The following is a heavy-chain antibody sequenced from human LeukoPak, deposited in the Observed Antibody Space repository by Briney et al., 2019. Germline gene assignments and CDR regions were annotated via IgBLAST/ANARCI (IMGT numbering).Heavy chain of an antibody. CDR2: TSGSGAST. CDR1: GFTFSSYA. CDR3: AKGLGRRSSSWDMLNH. V-gene: IGHV3-23*01. D-gene: IGHD6-13*01. J-gene: IGHJ5*02. Sequence: PGGSLRLSCSASGFTFSSYAMTWVRQAPGKGLEWVSATSGSGASTYYPDSVRGRFTISRDNSKNTLYLQMNSLRVEDTAVFYCAKGLGRRSSSWDMLNHWGQGTLVTVSS.